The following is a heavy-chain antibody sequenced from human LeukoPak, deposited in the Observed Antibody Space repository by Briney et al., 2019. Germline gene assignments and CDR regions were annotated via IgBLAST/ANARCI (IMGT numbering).Heavy chain of an antibody. CDR3: ARHHIAVGDIS. CDR2: MYYSGNT. J-gene: IGHJ5*02. V-gene: IGHV4-59*08. CDR1: GGSISSHY. Sequence: PSETPSLTCSVSGGSISSHYWSWIRQPPGKGLEWIAHMYYSGNTKYNPSLKSRVTISADTSKTQFSLKLSSATAADTAVYYCARHHIAVGDISWGQGTLVTVSS. D-gene: IGHD2-2*01.